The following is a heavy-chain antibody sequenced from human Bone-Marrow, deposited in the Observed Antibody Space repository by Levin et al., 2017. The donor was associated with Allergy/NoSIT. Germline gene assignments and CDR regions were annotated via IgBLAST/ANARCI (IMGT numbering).Heavy chain of an antibody. CDR3: ARGSPRPIVGATTLVY. V-gene: IGHV3-33*01. J-gene: IGHJ4*02. Sequence: GGSLRLSCAASGFTFSSYGMHWVRQAPGKGLEWVAVIWYDGSNKYYADSVKGRFTISRDNSKNTLYLQMNSLRAEDTAVYYCARGSPRPIVGATTLVYWGQGTLVTVSS. CDR2: IWYDGSNK. D-gene: IGHD1-26*01. CDR1: GFTFSSYG.